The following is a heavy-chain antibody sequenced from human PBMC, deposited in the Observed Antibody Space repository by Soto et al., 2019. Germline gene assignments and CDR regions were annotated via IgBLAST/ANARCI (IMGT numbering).Heavy chain of an antibody. Sequence: QVYLVQSGAEVKKPGSSVKISCKASGGIFSSNTINWVRQAAGQGLEWMGGIIPPFGTANYAEKFQGRVTITAAKSTKTEYMELTSLRSEDTAVYYCASKAACGGDCYAFDSWGQGTLVTVSS. CDR1: GGIFSSNT. V-gene: IGHV1-69*06. CDR2: IIPPFGTA. D-gene: IGHD2-21*02. J-gene: IGHJ4*02. CDR3: ASKAACGGDCYAFDS.